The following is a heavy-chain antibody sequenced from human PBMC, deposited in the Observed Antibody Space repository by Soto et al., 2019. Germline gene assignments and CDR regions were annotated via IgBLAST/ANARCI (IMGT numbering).Heavy chain of an antibody. Sequence: GGSLRLSCAASGFTFSDYYMSWIRQATGKGLEWVSYISSSGSTIYYADSVKGRFTISRDNAKNSLYLQMNSLRAEDTAVYYCARDRLTGGSYYYYYMDVWGKGTTVTVSS. J-gene: IGHJ6*03. CDR2: ISSSGSTI. V-gene: IGHV3-11*01. D-gene: IGHD7-27*01. CDR3: ARDRLTGGSYYYYYMDV. CDR1: GFTFSDYY.